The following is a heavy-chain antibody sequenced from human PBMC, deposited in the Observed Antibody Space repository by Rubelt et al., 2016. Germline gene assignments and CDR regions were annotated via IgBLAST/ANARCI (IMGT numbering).Heavy chain of an antibody. CDR3: ARAQRFGEFN. D-gene: IGHD3-10*01. Sequence: QLQLQESGPGLVKPSETLSLTCTVSGGSISSSSYYWGWLRQPPGKGLEWIGSIYYSGSTYYNPSLKSRVTISVDTSKNQFSLKLSSVTDADTAVYYGARAQRFGEFNLGQGTLVTVSS. CDR1: GGSISSSSYY. V-gene: IGHV4-39*07. CDR2: IYYSGST. J-gene: IGHJ4*02.